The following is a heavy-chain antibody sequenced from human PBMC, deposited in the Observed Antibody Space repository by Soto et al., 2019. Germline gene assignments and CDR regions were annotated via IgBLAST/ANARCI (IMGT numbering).Heavy chain of an antibody. V-gene: IGHV4-59*01. J-gene: IGHJ2*01. CDR3: ARGSKGGSSGWSSYWYFDL. CDR2: IYYSGST. CDR1: GGSISSYY. D-gene: IGHD6-19*01. Sequence: QVQLQESGPGLVKPSETLSLTCTVSGGSISSYYWSWIRQPPGKGLEWIGYIYYSGSTNYNPSLKSRVTISVDPSKNPFSLKLRSVTAADTAVYYCARGSKGGSSGWSSYWYFDLWGRGTLGTVSS.